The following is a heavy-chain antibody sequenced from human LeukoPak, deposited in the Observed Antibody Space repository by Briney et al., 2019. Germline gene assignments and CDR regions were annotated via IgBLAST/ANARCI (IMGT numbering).Heavy chain of an antibody. V-gene: IGHV3-74*01. CDR3: ARVPGIVGAQEFWFDP. D-gene: IGHD1-26*01. J-gene: IGHJ5*02. CDR1: GFTFSSYW. CDR2: INSDGSST. Sequence: GGSLRLSCAASGFTFSSYWMHRVRQAPGKGLVWVSRINSDGSSTSYADSVKGRFTISRDNAKNTLYLQMNSLRAEDTAVYYCARVPGIVGAQEFWFDPWGQGTLVTVSS.